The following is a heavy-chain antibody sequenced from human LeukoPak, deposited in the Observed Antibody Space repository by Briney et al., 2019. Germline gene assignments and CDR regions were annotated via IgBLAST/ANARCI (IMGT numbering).Heavy chain of an antibody. CDR1: GGSISSSSYY. CDR3: ASGYFDPFDI. D-gene: IGHD3-9*01. J-gene: IGHJ3*02. V-gene: IGHV4-39*07. Sequence: SETLSLTCTVSGGSISSSSYYWGWIRQPPGKGLEWIGSIYYSGSTYYNPSLKSRVTISVDTSKNQFSLKLSSVTAADTAVYYCASGYFDPFDIWGQGTMVTVSS. CDR2: IYYSGST.